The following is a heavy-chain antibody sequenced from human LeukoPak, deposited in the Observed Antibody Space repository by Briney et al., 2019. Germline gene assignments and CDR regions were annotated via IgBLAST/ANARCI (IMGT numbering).Heavy chain of an antibody. Sequence: GGSLRLSCAASGFTFSSYGMHWVRQAPGKGLEWVSSISSSSSYIYYADSVKGRFTISRDNAKNSLYLQMNSLRAEDTAVYYCARGRSGSPDYFDYWGQGTLVTVSS. CDR1: GFTFSSYG. D-gene: IGHD1-26*01. J-gene: IGHJ4*02. CDR3: ARGRSGSPDYFDY. V-gene: IGHV3-21*01. CDR2: ISSSSSYI.